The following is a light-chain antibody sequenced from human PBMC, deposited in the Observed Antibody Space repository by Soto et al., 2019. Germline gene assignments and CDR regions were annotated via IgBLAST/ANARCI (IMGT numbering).Light chain of an antibody. CDR1: QSVIINY. CDR2: GAS. J-gene: IGKJ1*01. V-gene: IGKV3-20*01. Sequence: EIVLTRYPGTLCLSPGERSTLSCRATQSVIINYLAWYQLKPGQAPRLLIYGASSRATGIPDRFSGSGSGTHFTLTISSQDPEDFSCDYCQQYDYSPRTVGQGTNVDIK. CDR3: QQYDYSPRT.